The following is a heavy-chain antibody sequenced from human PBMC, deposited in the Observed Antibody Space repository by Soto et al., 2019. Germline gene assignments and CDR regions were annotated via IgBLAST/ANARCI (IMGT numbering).Heavy chain of an antibody. D-gene: IGHD3-10*01. V-gene: IGHV3-7*01. Sequence: QLVESGGGLVQPGGSLRLSRAASGFTFSRYWMTWVRQAPGKGLEWVANINQDGSEKYYVDSVKGRFTISRDNAKNSLYLQMNSLRAEDRTVYYCAISSTARGGDDYWGQGTLVTVSS. CDR3: AISSTARGGDDY. CDR1: GFTFSRYW. CDR2: INQDGSEK. J-gene: IGHJ4*02.